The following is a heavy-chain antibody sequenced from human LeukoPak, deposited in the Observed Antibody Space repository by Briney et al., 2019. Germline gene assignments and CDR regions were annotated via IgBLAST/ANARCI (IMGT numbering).Heavy chain of an antibody. Sequence: GGCLRLSSVADGFFFNYYCLVWVRLAAGEGRGWVSAISNDGGGTTYADFVKGRFSVSRDNSKNTLFLQMNSLRAEDTALYYCAKGSSGYFFDLWGQGTLVTVSS. J-gene: IGHJ4*02. CDR2: ISNDGGGT. V-gene: IGHV3-23*01. D-gene: IGHD3-22*01. CDR3: AKGSSGYFFDL. CDR1: GFFFNYYC.